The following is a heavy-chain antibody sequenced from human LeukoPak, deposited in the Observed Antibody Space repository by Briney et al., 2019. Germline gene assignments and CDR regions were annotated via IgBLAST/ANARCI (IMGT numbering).Heavy chain of an antibody. J-gene: IGHJ4*02. CDR2: IWYAGSNK. D-gene: IGHD7-27*01. Sequence: SRRLACAAAAFTFSSYGMQWVRQAQGKGLEWVAAIWYAGSNKYYADSVKGRFTISRDNSKHTLYLQMNSLRAEDTAVYYCASLTDALIDYWGQGTLVTVSS. CDR3: ASLTDALIDY. CDR1: AFTFSSYG. V-gene: IGHV3-33*01.